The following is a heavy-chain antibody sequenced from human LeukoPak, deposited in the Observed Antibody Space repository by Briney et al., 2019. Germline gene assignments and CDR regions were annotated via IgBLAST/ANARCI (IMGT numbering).Heavy chain of an antibody. CDR1: GYTFTGYY. CDR2: MNPNSGNT. CDR3: ARVFFRNGMDV. D-gene: IGHD3-3*01. J-gene: IGHJ6*02. V-gene: IGHV1-8*02. Sequence: ASVRVSCKASGYTFTGYYIHWVRQATGQGLEWMGWMNPNSGNTGYAQKFQGRVTMTRNTSISTAYMELSSLRSEDTAVYYCARVFFRNGMDVWGQGTTVTVSS.